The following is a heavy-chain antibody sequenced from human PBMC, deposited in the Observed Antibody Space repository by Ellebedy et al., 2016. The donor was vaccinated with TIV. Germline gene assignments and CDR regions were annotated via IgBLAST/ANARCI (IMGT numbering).Heavy chain of an antibody. D-gene: IGHD4-17*01. Sequence: GESLKISXAASGFTVGNNYMSWVRQAPGKGLEWVAVISHDGGHNYYADSVRGRFTISRDNSNNTLYLQMNGLRPEDTAVYHCAKDEATYGDYSYYYYGVDVWGQGTPVTVSS. CDR3: AKDEATYGDYSYYYYGVDV. J-gene: IGHJ6*02. CDR1: GFTVGNNY. V-gene: IGHV3-30*18. CDR2: ISHDGGHN.